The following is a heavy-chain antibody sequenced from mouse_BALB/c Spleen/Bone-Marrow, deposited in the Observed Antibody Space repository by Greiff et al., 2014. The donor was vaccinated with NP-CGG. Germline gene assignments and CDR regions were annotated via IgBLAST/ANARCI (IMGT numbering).Heavy chain of an antibody. Sequence: QVQLQQSGPELVKPGASVRISCKASGYTFTSYYIHWVKQSPGQGLEWIGCIYPGNVNTKYNEKFKVKATMTADKSSRTAYMQLSSLTSEDSAIYFCARSGNYYDHFYWYFDVWGAGTSVTVSS. CDR3: ARSGNYYDHFYWYFDV. V-gene: IGHV1S56*01. J-gene: IGHJ1*01. CDR1: GYTFTSYY. CDR2: IYPGNVNT. D-gene: IGHD2-4*01.